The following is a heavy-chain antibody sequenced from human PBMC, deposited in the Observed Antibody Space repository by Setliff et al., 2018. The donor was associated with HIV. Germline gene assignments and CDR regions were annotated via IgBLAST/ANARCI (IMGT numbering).Heavy chain of an antibody. CDR3: ARDLVVVAPYYCFDP. V-gene: IGHV1-2*02. CDR2: INPNSGDT. Sequence: RASVKVSCKTSGYTFTSYHLHWLRQAPGQGLEWMGWINPNSGDTRYAQRFQGRVTMTRDTSTNTAYMELNSLTSDDTAVYYCARDLVVVAPYYCFDPWGQGTLVTSPQ. CDR1: GYTFTSYH. D-gene: IGHD2-15*01. J-gene: IGHJ5*02.